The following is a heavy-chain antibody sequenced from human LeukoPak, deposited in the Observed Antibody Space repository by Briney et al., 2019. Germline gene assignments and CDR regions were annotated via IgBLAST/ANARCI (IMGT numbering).Heavy chain of an antibody. D-gene: IGHD3-3*01. Sequence: ASVKVSCKASGYTFTGYYMHWVRQAPGQGLEWMGWVNPSSGGTNYAQKFQGRVTMTRDTSISTAYMELSRLRSDDTAVYYCARLTYYDFWSGYNYAFDIWGQGTMVTVSS. J-gene: IGHJ3*02. V-gene: IGHV1-2*02. CDR3: ARLTYYDFWSGYNYAFDI. CDR2: VNPSSGGT. CDR1: GYTFTGYY.